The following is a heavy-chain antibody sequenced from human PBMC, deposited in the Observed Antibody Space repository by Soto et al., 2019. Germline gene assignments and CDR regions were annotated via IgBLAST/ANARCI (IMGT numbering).Heavy chain of an antibody. V-gene: IGHV4-59*01. CDR1: GGSISSNY. D-gene: IGHD6-13*01. CDR3: ARYRREAVAGYTLDN. J-gene: IGHJ4*02. Sequence: SETLSLTCTVSGGSISSNYWTWIRQPPGKGLEWIGYAYNSGSTNYNPSLKSRVTISEDTSKSQFSLKVNSMTAADTAVYYCARYRREAVAGYTLDNWGQGILVTVYS. CDR2: AYNSGST.